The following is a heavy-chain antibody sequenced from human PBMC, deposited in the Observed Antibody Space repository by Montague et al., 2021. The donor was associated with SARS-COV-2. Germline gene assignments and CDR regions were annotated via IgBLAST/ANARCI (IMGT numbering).Heavy chain of an antibody. D-gene: IGHD4-23*01. V-gene: IGHV2-5*02. J-gene: IGHJ3*02. CDR3: AHRRWQLLSDAFDI. Sequence: LKWLALIYWDDDKRYSPSLKSRLTSTKDISKNQVVLTMTNMHPVDTATYYCAHRRWQLLSDAFDIWGQGKMVTVCS. CDR2: IYWDDDK.